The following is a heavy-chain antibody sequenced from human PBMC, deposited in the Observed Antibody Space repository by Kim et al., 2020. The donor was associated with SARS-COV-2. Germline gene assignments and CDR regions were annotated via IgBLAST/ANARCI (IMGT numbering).Heavy chain of an antibody. CDR1: RFTFTSYG. D-gene: IGHD2-21*01. V-gene: IGHV3-33*06. Sequence: GGSLRLSCAASRFTFTSYGMHWVRQAPGKGLEWVAIIWYDGSNEYYADSVKGRFTISRDNSKNTVYLQMNSLRAEDTAVYYCAKVGSAYCGGSSPIDYWG. J-gene: IGHJ4*01. CDR3: AKVGSAYCGGSSPIDY. CDR2: IWYDGSNE.